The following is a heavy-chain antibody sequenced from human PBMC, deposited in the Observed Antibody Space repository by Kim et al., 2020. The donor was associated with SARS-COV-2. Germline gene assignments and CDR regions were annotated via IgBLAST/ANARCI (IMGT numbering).Heavy chain of an antibody. J-gene: IGHJ4*02. CDR3: AKGANFWTAYFDY. D-gene: IGHD3-3*01. CDR2: ISGSGGST. V-gene: IGHV3-23*01. Sequence: LSLTCAASGFTFSSYAMSWVRQAPGKGLEWVSAISGSGGSTYYADSVKGRFTISRDNSKNTLYLQMNSLRAEDTAVYYCAKGANFWTAYFDYWGQGTLVTVSS. CDR1: GFTFSSYA.